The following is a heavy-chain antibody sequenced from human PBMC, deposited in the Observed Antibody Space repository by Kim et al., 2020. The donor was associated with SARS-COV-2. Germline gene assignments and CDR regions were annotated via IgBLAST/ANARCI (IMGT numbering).Heavy chain of an antibody. D-gene: IGHD3-10*01. Sequence: SETLSLTCTVSGGSISSGVYYWSWIRQHPGKGLEWIGYIYYSGSTYYNPSLKSRVTISVDTSKNQFSLKLSSVTAADTAVYYCARVDYGSGSCGYWGQGTLVTVSS. V-gene: IGHV4-31*03. CDR1: GGSISSGVYY. CDR2: IYYSGST. CDR3: ARVDYGSGSCGY. J-gene: IGHJ4*02.